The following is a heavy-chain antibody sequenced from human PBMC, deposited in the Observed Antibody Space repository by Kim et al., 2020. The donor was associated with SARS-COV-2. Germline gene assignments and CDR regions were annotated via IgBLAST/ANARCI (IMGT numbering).Heavy chain of an antibody. CDR2: ISAYNGNT. J-gene: IGHJ4*02. Sequence: ASVKVSCKASGYTFTSYGISWVRQAPGQGLEWMGWISAYNGNTNYAQKLQGRVAMTTDTSTSTAYMELRSLRSDDTAVYYCARDKRGGMATKPFDYWGQGTLVTVSS. V-gene: IGHV1-18*04. D-gene: IGHD5-12*01. CDR1: GYTFTSYG. CDR3: ARDKRGGMATKPFDY.